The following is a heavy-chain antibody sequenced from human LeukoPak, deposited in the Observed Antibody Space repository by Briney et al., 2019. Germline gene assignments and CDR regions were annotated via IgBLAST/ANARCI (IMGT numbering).Heavy chain of an antibody. CDR1: GFTFSSYR. V-gene: IGHV3-48*02. CDR2: ISSSGTTK. Sequence: GGSLRLSCAASGFTFSSYRMIWVRQAPGKGLEWVSYISSSGTTKYYADSVKGRFTISRDNVKNSLYLQMNSLRDEDTAVYYCAVEGYCSGGSCYTNWFDSWGQGTLVTVSS. J-gene: IGHJ5*01. CDR3: AVEGYCSGGSCYTNWFDS. D-gene: IGHD2-15*01.